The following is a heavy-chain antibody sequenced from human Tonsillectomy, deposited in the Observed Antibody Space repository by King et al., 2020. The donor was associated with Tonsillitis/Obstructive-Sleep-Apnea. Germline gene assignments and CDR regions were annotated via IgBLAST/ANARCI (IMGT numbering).Heavy chain of an antibody. CDR2: IWYDGSNK. J-gene: IGHJ4*02. Sequence: HVQLVESGGGVVQPGRSLRLSCAASGFTFSSYGMHWVRQAPGKGLEWVAVIWYDGSNKYYADSVKGRFTISRDNSKNTLYLQMNSLRAEDTAVYYCARDYCSTNSCSSRRFDYWGQGTLVTVSS. CDR3: ARDYCSTNSCSSRRFDY. D-gene: IGHD2-2*01. CDR1: GFTFSSYG. V-gene: IGHV3-33*01.